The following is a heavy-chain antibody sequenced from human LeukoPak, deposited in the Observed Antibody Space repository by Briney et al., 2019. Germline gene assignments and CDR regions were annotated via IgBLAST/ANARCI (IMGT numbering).Heavy chain of an antibody. CDR1: GGSFSGYF. CDR3: ARGTGQAEYFDY. CDR2: INHSGST. Sequence: SETLSLTCAVYGGSFSGYFWSWIRQPPGKGLEWIGEINHSGSTNYNPSLKSRVTISVDTSKNQFSLKLSSVTAADTAVYYCARGTGQAEYFDYWGQGTLVTVSS. J-gene: IGHJ4*02. D-gene: IGHD1-1*01. V-gene: IGHV4-34*01.